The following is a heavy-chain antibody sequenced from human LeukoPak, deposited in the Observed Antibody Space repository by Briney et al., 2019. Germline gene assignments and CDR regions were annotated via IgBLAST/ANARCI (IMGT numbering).Heavy chain of an antibody. CDR3: ARVKLWYSSSSEGYY. J-gene: IGHJ4*02. V-gene: IGHV3-53*01. D-gene: IGHD6-6*01. CDR1: GLTISSNY. CDR2: IYSGGST. Sequence: GGSLRLSCAASGLTISSNYMNWVRQAPGKGLEWVSVIYSGGSTYYADSVKGRFTISRDNSKNTLYLQMNNLRVEDTAVYYCARVKLWYSSSSEGYYWGQGTLVTVSS.